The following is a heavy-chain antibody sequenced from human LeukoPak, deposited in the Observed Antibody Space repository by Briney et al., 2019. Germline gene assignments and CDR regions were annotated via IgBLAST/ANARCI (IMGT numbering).Heavy chain of an antibody. V-gene: IGHV6-1*01. CDR2: TYYRSKWYN. Sequence: SQTLSLTCAISGDSVSSNSAAWNWIRQSPTRGLEWLGRTYYRSKWYNDYAVSVKSRITINPDTSKNQFSLQLNSVTPEDTAVYYCARGNIRYNWNYPVSYNWFDPWGQGTLVTVSS. CDR1: GDSVSSNSAA. CDR3: ARGNIRYNWNYPVSYNWFDP. D-gene: IGHD1-7*01. J-gene: IGHJ5*02.